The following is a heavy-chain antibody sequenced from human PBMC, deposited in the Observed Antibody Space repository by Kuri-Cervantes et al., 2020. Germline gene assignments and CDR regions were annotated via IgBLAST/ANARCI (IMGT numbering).Heavy chain of an antibody. J-gene: IGHJ6*03. CDR3: ARETSHMDV. D-gene: IGHD1/OR15-1a*01. Sequence: GGSLRLSCAASGFTFSTYNMNWVRQAPGKGLEWVSYISTSSYTIYYADSVKGRFTISRDNAKNSMYLQMNSLRAEDTAVYYCARETSHMDVWGKGTTVTVSS. CDR1: GFTFSTYN. V-gene: IGHV3-48*01. CDR2: ISTSSYTI.